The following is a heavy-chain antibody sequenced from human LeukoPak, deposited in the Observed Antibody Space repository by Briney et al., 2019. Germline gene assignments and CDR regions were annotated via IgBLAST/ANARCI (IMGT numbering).Heavy chain of an antibody. Sequence: GESLKISCKGSGYSFTSYWIGWVRQMPGKGLEWMGIIYPGESDTRYSPSFQGQVTISADKSIRTAYLQWSSLKASDTAIYYCARPSTTVDWYFDLWGRGTLVTVSS. CDR2: IYPGESDT. V-gene: IGHV5-51*01. CDR1: GYSFTSYW. J-gene: IGHJ2*01. CDR3: ARPSTTVDWYFDL. D-gene: IGHD4-17*01.